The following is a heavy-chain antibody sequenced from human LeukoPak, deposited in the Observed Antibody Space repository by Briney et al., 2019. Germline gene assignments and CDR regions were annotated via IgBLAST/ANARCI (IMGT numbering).Heavy chain of an antibody. J-gene: IGHJ4*02. Sequence: GASVNVSCTASGYTFTSYGISWVRQAPGQGLEWMGWISAYNGNTNYAQKLQGRVTMTTDTSTSTAYMELRSLRSDDTAVYYCARGGVVVPAEAGYSSSWYISPFDYWGQGTLVTVSS. V-gene: IGHV1-18*01. D-gene: IGHD6-13*01. CDR1: GYTFTSYG. CDR2: ISAYNGNT. CDR3: ARGGVVVPAEAGYSSSWYISPFDY.